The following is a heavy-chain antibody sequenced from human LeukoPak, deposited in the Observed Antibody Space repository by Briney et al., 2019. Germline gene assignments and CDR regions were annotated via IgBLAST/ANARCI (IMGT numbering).Heavy chain of an antibody. CDR2: IKEDGSEK. D-gene: IGHD3-22*01. CDR3: ARDLYRIVVVPHYFDY. Sequence: TGGSLRLSCAASGFTFSNYWMSWVRQAPGKGLEWVANIKEDGSEKYYVDSVKGRFTTSRDNAKKSLYLQMNSLRAEDTAVYYCARDLYRIVVVPHYFDYWGQGTLVTVSS. J-gene: IGHJ4*02. V-gene: IGHV3-7*01. CDR1: GFTFSNYW.